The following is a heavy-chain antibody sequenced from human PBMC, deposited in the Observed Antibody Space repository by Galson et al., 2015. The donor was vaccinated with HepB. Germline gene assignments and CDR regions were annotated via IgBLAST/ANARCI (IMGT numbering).Heavy chain of an antibody. V-gene: IGHV5-51*03. Sequence: QSGAEVKKPGESLKISCKGSGYSFTSYWIGWVRQMPGKGLEWMGIIYPGDSDTRYSPSFQGQVTISADKSISTAYLQWSSLKASDTAMYYCARGTLWFGESNYFDYWGQGTLVTVSS. J-gene: IGHJ4*02. CDR3: ARGTLWFGESNYFDY. D-gene: IGHD3-10*01. CDR2: IYPGDSDT. CDR1: GYSFTSYW.